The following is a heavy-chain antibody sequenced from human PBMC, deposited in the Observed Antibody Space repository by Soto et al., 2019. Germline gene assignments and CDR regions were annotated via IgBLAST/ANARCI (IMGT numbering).Heavy chain of an antibody. CDR3: ARDLGQGNTPGHNYFDY. J-gene: IGHJ4*02. V-gene: IGHV1-18*01. Sequence: ASVKVSCKASGYTFTSYGISWVRQAPGQGLEWMGWISAYNGNTNYAQKLQGRVTMTTDTSTSTAYMELRSLRSDDTAVYFCARDLGQGNTPGHNYFDYWGQGTLVTVSS. CDR1: GYTFTSYG. D-gene: IGHD2-8*02. CDR2: ISAYNGNT.